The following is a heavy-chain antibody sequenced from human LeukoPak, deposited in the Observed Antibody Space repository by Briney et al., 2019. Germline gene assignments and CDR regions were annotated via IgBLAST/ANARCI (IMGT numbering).Heavy chain of an antibody. D-gene: IGHD1-26*01. CDR1: GYTFTGYY. Sequence: GASVKVSCKASGYTFTGYYMHWVRQAPGQGLEWMGWINPNSGGTNYAQKFQGRVTMTRDTSISTAYMELSRLRSDDTAVYYCARAKGGSSYYFDYWGQGTLVTVSS. CDR2: INPNSGGT. V-gene: IGHV1-2*02. CDR3: ARAKGGSSYYFDY. J-gene: IGHJ4*02.